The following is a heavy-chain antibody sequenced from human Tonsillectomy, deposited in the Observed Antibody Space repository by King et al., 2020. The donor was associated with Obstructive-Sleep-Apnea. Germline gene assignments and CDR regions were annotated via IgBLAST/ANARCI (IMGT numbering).Heavy chain of an antibody. CDR2: IRFDGSNQ. V-gene: IGHV3-30*02. Sequence: VQLVEAGGGVVQPGGSLRLSGAASGFTFSTYGMHLVRQAPGKGLEWVAFIRFDGSNQYYGDSVKGRFTISRDNSRNTLYLQMNSLRTEDTAVYYCAKVRDIVVVVAATNFDYWGQGTLVTVSS. D-gene: IGHD2-15*01. CDR1: GFTFSTYG. CDR3: AKVRDIVVVVAATNFDY. J-gene: IGHJ4*02.